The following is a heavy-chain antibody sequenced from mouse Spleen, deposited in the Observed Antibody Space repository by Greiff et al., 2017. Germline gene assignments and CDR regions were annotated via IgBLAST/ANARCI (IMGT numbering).Heavy chain of an antibody. CDR3: TRPYYGYDEALAWFAY. CDR2: IDPETGGT. D-gene: IGHD2-9*01. V-gene: IGHV1-15*01. J-gene: IGHJ3*01. CDR1: GYTFTDYE. Sequence: QVHVKQSGAELVRPGASVTLSCKASGYTFTDYEMHWVKQTPVHGLEWIGAIDPETGGTAYNQKFKGKAILTADKSSSTAYMELRSLTSEDSAVYYCTRPYYGYDEALAWFAYWGQGTLVTVSA.